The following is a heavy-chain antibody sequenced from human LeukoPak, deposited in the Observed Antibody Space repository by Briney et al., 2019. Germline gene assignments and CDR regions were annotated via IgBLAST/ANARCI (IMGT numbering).Heavy chain of an antibody. Sequence: ASVKVSCKASGYTFTGYYMHWVRQAPGQGLEWMGWINPNSGGTNYAQKFQGKVTMTRDTSISTAYMELSRLRSDDTAVYYCARVMSSGWYVDYWGQGTLVTVSS. D-gene: IGHD6-19*01. J-gene: IGHJ4*02. CDR3: ARVMSSGWYVDY. CDR2: INPNSGGT. V-gene: IGHV1-2*02. CDR1: GYTFTGYY.